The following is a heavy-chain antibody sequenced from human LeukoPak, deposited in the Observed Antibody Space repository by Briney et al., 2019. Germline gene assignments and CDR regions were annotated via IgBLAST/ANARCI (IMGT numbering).Heavy chain of an antibody. Sequence: ASLKVSCKASGYTFTAYSMHWVRQAPGQRLEWMGWINPNSGGTNYAQKFQGRVTMTRDTSITTAYMELSRLRSDDTAVYYCARDLDYYGSGSFFNIWGQGTMVTVSS. V-gene: IGHV1-2*02. CDR2: INPNSGGT. D-gene: IGHD3-10*01. CDR1: GYTFTAYS. J-gene: IGHJ3*02. CDR3: ARDLDYYGSGSFFNI.